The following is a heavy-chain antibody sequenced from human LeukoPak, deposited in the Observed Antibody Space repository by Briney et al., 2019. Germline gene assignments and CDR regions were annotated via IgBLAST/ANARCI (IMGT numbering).Heavy chain of an antibody. J-gene: IGHJ4*02. CDR2: MYTSGNT. V-gene: IGHV4-61*02. D-gene: IGHD6-6*01. CDR3: ASAYISSSGGLDY. Sequence: SETLSLTCTVSGGSISSGSYYWSWIRQPAGKGLEWIGRMYTSGNTNYNPSLKSRVTISVDTSKNQFSLKLNSVTAADTAVYYCASAYISSSGGLDYWGQGTLVTVSS. CDR1: GGSISSGSYY.